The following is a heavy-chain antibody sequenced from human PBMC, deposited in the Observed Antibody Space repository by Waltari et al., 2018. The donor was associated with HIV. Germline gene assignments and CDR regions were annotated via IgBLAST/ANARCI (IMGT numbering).Heavy chain of an antibody. CDR2: ISGYNGDT. J-gene: IGHJ4*02. V-gene: IGHV1-18*01. CDR3: ARDHYYGSSGYYSDY. CDR1: GYNFTNYG. Sequence: QVHLVQSGAALRKPGASVTVSCKASGYNFTNYGITWVRQAPGQGLEWMGWISGYNGDTKYAQKVRGRVTMTTDTSTSTAYLEMGSLRFDDTAVYYCARDHYYGSSGYYSDYWGQGTLVTVSS. D-gene: IGHD3-22*01.